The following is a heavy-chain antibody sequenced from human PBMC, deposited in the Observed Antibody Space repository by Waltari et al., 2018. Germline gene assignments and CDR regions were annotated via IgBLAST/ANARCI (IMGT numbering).Heavy chain of an antibody. CDR3: ARDTPAPRITGATSVDY. D-gene: IGHD1-20*01. J-gene: IGHJ4*02. CDR1: GSSLSSGYY. CDR2: IYHSGIT. V-gene: IGHV4-38-2*02. Sequence: QVQLQESGPGLVKPSETLSLTCSVSGSSLSSGYYWGWIRQPPGKGLEWIGSIYHSGITFYNPSLKSRVTISVDTSKNQFSLKLSSVTAADTAVYYCARDTPAPRITGATSVDYWGQGTLVTVSS.